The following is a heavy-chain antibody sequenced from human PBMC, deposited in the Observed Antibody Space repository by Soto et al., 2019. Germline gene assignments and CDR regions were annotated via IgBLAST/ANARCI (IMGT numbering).Heavy chain of an antibody. D-gene: IGHD6-13*01. Sequence: PWGSLRLSCAASGFTFSSYAMSWVRQAPGKGLEWVSAISGSGGSTYYADSVKGRFTISRDNSKNTLYLQMNSLRAEDTAVYYCAKHLYSSSWYPLNPLDYWGQGTLVTVSS. V-gene: IGHV3-23*01. CDR3: AKHLYSSSWYPLNPLDY. CDR2: ISGSGGST. CDR1: GFTFSSYA. J-gene: IGHJ4*02.